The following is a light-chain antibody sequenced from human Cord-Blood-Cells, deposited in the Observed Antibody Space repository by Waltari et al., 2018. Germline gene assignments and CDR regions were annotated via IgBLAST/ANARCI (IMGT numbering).Light chain of an antibody. Sequence: DIQMTQSPSTLPASVGDRVTITCRASQSISSWLAWYQQKPGKAPKLLIYKASSLESEVPSRFSGSGSGTEFTLTISSLQPDDFATYYCQQYNSYAGTCGQGTKVEIK. CDR2: KAS. V-gene: IGKV1-5*03. CDR1: QSISSW. CDR3: QQYNSYAGT. J-gene: IGKJ1*01.